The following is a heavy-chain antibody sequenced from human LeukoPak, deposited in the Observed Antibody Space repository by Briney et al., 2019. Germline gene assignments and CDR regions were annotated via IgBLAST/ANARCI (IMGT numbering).Heavy chain of an antibody. Sequence: GGSLRLSCAASGFTFSSYAMNWVRQAPGKGLEWVSAISGSGGSTYYADSVKGRFTISRDNSKNTLYLQMNSLRAEDTAVYYCAKELSRITIFGVVGYWGQGTLVTVSS. CDR2: ISGSGGST. CDR3: AKELSRITIFGVVGY. CDR1: GFTFSSYA. V-gene: IGHV3-23*01. J-gene: IGHJ4*02. D-gene: IGHD3-3*01.